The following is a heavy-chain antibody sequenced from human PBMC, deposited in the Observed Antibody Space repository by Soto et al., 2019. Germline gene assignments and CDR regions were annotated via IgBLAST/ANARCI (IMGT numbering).Heavy chain of an antibody. V-gene: IGHV4-4*02. J-gene: IGHJ3*02. CDR1: SGSISSSNW. CDR3: TRLTTVTLGAFDI. D-gene: IGHD4-4*01. CDR2: IYHSGST. Sequence: QVQLQESGPGLVKPSGTLSLTCAVSSGSISSSNWWCWVRQPPGKGLEWIGEIYHSGSTNYNPSLKRRVTISVDKSKNPCPLKLSSVTAADTAVYYCTRLTTVTLGAFDIWGQGTMVTVSS.